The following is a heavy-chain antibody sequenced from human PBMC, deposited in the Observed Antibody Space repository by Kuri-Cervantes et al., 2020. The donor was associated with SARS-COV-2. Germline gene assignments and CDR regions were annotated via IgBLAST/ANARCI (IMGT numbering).Heavy chain of an antibody. V-gene: IGHV4-59*08. J-gene: IGHJ4*02. CDR1: GGSISDYY. CDR3: ARLFYDSSGYYGYFDY. Sequence: ESLKISCSVSGGSISDYYWSWIRQPPGKGLEWIGYIYDTEDTNYNPSLKSRVTISVDTSKNQFSLKLSSVTAADTAVYYCARLFYDSSGYYGYFDYWGQGTLVTVSS. CDR2: IYDTEDT. D-gene: IGHD3-22*01.